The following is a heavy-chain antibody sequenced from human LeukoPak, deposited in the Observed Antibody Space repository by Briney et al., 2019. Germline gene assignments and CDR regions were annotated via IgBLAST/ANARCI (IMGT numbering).Heavy chain of an antibody. Sequence: GRSLRLSCAASGFTFSSYGMHWVRQAPGMGLEWVALIWYDGTNIYYADSVKGRFTISRDNSKNTLYLQLNSLSAEDTGVYYCAKDRGGMNGDPFDYWGQGTLVTVSS. CDR3: AKDRGGMNGDPFDY. V-gene: IGHV3-33*06. J-gene: IGHJ4*02. CDR1: GFTFSSYG. CDR2: IWYDGTNI. D-gene: IGHD4-17*01.